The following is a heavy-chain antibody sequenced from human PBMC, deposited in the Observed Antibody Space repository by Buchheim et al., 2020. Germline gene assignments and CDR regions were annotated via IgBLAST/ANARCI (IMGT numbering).Heavy chain of an antibody. D-gene: IGHD1-26*01. V-gene: IGHV4-59*01. Sequence: QVQLQESGPGLVKPSEPLSLTCTVSGGSISSYYWSWIRQPPGKGLEWIGYIYYSGSTNYNPSLKSRVTISVDTSKNQFSLKRSSVTAADTAVYYCARDNPEIVGATDYWGQGTL. CDR1: GGSISSYY. CDR2: IYYSGST. J-gene: IGHJ4*02. CDR3: ARDNPEIVGATDY.